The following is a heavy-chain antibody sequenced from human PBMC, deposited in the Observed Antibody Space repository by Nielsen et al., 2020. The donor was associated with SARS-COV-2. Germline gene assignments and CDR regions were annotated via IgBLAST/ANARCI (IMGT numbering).Heavy chain of an antibody. Sequence: GESLKISCAASGFTFSSYWMSWVRQAPGKGLEWVANIKQDGSEKYYVDSVKGRFTISRDNSKNTLYLQMNSLRAEDTAVYYCAKDRAAAGKNYYYMDVWGKGTTVTVSS. CDR3: AKDRAAAGKNYYYMDV. V-gene: IGHV3-7*01. D-gene: IGHD6-13*01. CDR2: IKQDGSEK. J-gene: IGHJ6*03. CDR1: GFTFSSYW.